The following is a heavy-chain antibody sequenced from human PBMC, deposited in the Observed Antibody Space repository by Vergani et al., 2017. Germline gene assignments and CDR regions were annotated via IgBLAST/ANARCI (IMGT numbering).Heavy chain of an antibody. Sequence: QVQLQESGPGLVKPSQTLSLTCTVSGGSINSHNYYWSWIRQPAGKGLEWIGRIHTSGRTNYNPSLKSRVTMSEDTSKNQFSLTLTSVTAADTAVYFCARGSCLGGSCYKPLFDYLVQGSLVTVSS. V-gene: IGHV4-61*02. CDR2: IHTSGRT. CDR3: ARGSCLGGSCYKPLFDY. D-gene: IGHD2-15*01. J-gene: IGHJ4*02. CDR1: GGSINSHNYY.